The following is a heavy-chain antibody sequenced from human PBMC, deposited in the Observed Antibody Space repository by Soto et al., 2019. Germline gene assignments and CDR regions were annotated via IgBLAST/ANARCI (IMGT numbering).Heavy chain of an antibody. J-gene: IGHJ4*02. Sequence: GGSLRLSCTTSGFTFGAYALSWFRQAPGKGLEWVGFSRSKAYGGTTEFAASVRGRFTISRDDSNSIAYLQMNSLKTEDTAVYYCTRGMYTAYETAPLFFDYWGQGTLVTVSS. V-gene: IGHV3-49*03. CDR2: SRSKAYGGTT. D-gene: IGHD5-12*01. CDR3: TRGMYTAYETAPLFFDY. CDR1: GFTFGAYA.